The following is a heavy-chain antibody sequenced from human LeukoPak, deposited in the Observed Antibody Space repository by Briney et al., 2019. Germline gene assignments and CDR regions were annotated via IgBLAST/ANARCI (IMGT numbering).Heavy chain of an antibody. CDR1: GFTFSNSW. V-gene: IGHV3-15*01. CDR3: TTELRWELPYFDN. Sequence: GGSLRLSCAASGFTFSNSWLHWVRQAPGKGLEWVGRIKSKTDGGTTDYAAPVKGRFTISRDDSKNTLYLQMNSLKTEDTAVYYCTTELRWELPYFDNWGQGTLVTVSS. D-gene: IGHD1-26*01. CDR2: IKSKTDGGTT. J-gene: IGHJ4*02.